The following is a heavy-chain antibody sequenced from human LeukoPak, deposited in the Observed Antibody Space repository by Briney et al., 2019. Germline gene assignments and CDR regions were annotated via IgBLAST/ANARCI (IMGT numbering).Heavy chain of an antibody. Sequence: GSVKVSCKASGYTFTSYYMRWVRQAPGQGLEWMGIINRSGGSTSYAQKVQGRVTMTRDTSTSTVYMELSSLRSEDTAVYYCPRVPHIAAAGDYWGQGTLVTVSS. J-gene: IGHJ4*02. CDR2: INRSGGST. CDR3: PRVPHIAAAGDY. V-gene: IGHV1-46*04. CDR1: GYTFTSYY. D-gene: IGHD6-13*01.